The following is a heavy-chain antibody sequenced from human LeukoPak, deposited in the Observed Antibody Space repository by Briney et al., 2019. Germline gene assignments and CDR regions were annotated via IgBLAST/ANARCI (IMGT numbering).Heavy chain of an antibody. CDR1: GFTFSSHT. Sequence: GGSLRLSCAASGFTFSSHTMNWVRQAPGKGLEWVSSITSSSSYIYYADSVKGRFTISRDNAKNSLYLQMNSLRAEDTAVYYCARDPYYYGSGSNYWGQGTLVTVSS. CDR3: ARDPYYYGSGSNY. J-gene: IGHJ4*02. CDR2: ITSSSSYI. D-gene: IGHD3-10*01. V-gene: IGHV3-21*01.